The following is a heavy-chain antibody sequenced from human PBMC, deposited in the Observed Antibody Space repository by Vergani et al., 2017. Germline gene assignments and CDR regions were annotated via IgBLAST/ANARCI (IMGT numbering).Heavy chain of an antibody. V-gene: IGHV4-39*07. CDR2: FYYSGST. Sequence: QLQLQESGPGLVKPSETLSLTCTVSGGSISSSSYYWGWIRQPPGKGLEWIGSFYYSGSTYYNPSLKSRVTISVDTSKNQFSLKLSSVTAADTAVYYCAREKYYDYVWGGYRPPPDYWGQGTLVTVSS. D-gene: IGHD3-16*02. CDR1: GGSISSSSYY. CDR3: AREKYYDYVWGGYRPPPDY. J-gene: IGHJ4*02.